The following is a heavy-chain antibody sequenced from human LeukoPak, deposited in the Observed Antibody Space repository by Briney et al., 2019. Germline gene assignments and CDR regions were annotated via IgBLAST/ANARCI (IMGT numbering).Heavy chain of an antibody. D-gene: IGHD5-18*01. V-gene: IGHV1-18*01. CDR2: ISAYNGNT. CDR1: GYTFTRDG. CDR3: ARVTAMVTYDY. J-gene: IGHJ4*02. Sequence: ASVKVSCKASGYTFTRDGISWVRQAPGQGLEWLGWISAYNGNTKYAQKFQGRVTMTRDTSISTAYMELSRLRSDDTAVYYCARVTAMVTYDYWGQGTLVTVSS.